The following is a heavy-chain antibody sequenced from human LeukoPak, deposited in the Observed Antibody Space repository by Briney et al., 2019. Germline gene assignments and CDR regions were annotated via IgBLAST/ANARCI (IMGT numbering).Heavy chain of an antibody. D-gene: IGHD3-22*01. J-gene: IGHJ4*02. CDR2: IDSSSSTI. V-gene: IGHV3-48*02. CDR3: ANINSGGGYYYGSSGYSSCFDF. Sequence: GGSLRLSCAASGFTFSNYGMNWVRQAPGKGLEWVSYIDSSSSTIYYADSVKGRFTISRDNAKNSLYLQMNSLRDEDAAVYYCANINSGGGYYYGSSGYSSCFDFWGQGTLVTVSS. CDR1: GFTFSNYG.